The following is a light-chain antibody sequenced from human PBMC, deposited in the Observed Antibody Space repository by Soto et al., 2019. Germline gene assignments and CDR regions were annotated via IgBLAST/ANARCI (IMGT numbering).Light chain of an antibody. J-gene: IGKJ4*01. CDR3: QPANRFPLS. V-gene: IGKV1-12*01. CDR2: AAS. CDR1: QGISSW. Sequence: DIQMTQSPSSVSASVGDRVTITCRASQGISSWLAWYQQKPGKAPDLLIYAASSLHSGVPSRFSGSGSGTDFPLPIRILQPEDFAPYYCQPANRFPLSFGGGTNVEIK.